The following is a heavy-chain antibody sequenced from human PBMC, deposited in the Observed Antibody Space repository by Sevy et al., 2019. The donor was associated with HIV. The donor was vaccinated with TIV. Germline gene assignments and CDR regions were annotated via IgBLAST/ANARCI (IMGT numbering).Heavy chain of an antibody. D-gene: IGHD3-22*01. Sequence: GGSLRLSCAASGFTFSGSPMHWVRQASGKGLEWVGRIRSKANSYATAYAASVKGRFTISRDDSKNTAYLQMNSLKTEDTAMYYCTRLAYYYDSSAYSGGYWGQGALVTVSS. J-gene: IGHJ4*02. CDR1: GFTFSGSP. V-gene: IGHV3-73*01. CDR3: TRLAYYYDSSAYSGGY. CDR2: IRSKANSYAT.